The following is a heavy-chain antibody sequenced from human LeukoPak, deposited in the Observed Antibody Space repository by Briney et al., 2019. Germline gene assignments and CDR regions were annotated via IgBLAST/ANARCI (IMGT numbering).Heavy chain of an antibody. CDR2: IGSSGRTI. V-gene: IGHV3-11*04. D-gene: IGHD6-19*01. J-gene: IGHJ3*02. Sequence: GGSLRLSCAASGFTFSDYYMSWIRQAPGKGLDWVSYIGSSGRTIYYADSVKGRFTISRDNAKNSLYLQMNSLRAEDTAVYYCARDGKAVAVAFDIWGQGTMVTVSS. CDR3: ARDGKAVAVAFDI. CDR1: GFTFSDYY.